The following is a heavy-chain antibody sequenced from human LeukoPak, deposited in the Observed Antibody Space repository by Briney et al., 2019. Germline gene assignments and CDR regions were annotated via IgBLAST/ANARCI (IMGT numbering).Heavy chain of an antibody. D-gene: IGHD3-9*01. Sequence: GGSLRLSCAASGFTVSSNYMSWVRQAPGKGLEWVSVIYSGGSTYYADSVKGRFTISRDNSKNTLYLQMNSLRAEDTAVYYCTRERPHYDILTGATTRYGMDVWGQGTTVTVSS. J-gene: IGHJ6*02. CDR3: TRERPHYDILTGATTRYGMDV. V-gene: IGHV3-53*01. CDR1: GFTVSSNY. CDR2: IYSGGST.